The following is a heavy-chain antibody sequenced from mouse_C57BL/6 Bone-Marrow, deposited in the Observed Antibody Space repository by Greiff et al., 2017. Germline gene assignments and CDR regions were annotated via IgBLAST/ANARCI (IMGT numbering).Heavy chain of an antibody. J-gene: IGHJ2*01. CDR1: GYTFTSYW. CDR2: IYPGSGST. Sequence: VQLQQPGAELVKPGASVKMSCKASGYTFTSYWITWVKQRPGQGLEWIGDIYPGSGSTNYNQKFKGKATLTVDKSSSTAYMGLRSLTSEDSAVYYCARPPNFDYWGQGTTLTVSS. CDR3: ARPPNFDY. V-gene: IGHV1-55*01.